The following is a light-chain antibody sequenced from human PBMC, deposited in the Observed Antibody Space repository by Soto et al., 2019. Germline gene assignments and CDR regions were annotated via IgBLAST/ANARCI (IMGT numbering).Light chain of an antibody. CDR1: QSLLHSNGYNY. CDR3: MQARQTPRT. Sequence: DIVMTQSPLYLPVTPGEPASISCRSSQSLLHSNGYNYLDWYLQKPGQSPQLLIYLGSNRASGVPDRFSGSGSGTDFTLKISRVEAEDVGVYYCMQARQTPRTFGQGTKVEIK. J-gene: IGKJ1*01. V-gene: IGKV2-28*01. CDR2: LGS.